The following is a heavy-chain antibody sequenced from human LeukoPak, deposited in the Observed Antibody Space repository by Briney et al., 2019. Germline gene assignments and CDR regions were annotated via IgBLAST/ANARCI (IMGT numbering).Heavy chain of an antibody. CDR3: ARESSSTSCPFDY. Sequence: SVKVSCKASGGTFSSYAISWVRQAPGQGLEWMGGIIPIFGTANYAQKFQGRVTIPADESTSTAYMELSSLRSEDTAVYYCARESSSTSCPFDYWGQGTLVTVSS. CDR1: GGTFSSYA. J-gene: IGHJ4*02. CDR2: IIPIFGTA. D-gene: IGHD2-2*01. V-gene: IGHV1-69*13.